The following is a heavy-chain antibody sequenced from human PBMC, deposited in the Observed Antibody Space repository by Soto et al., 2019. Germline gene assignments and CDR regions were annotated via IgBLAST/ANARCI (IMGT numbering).Heavy chain of an antibody. Sequence: NPSETLSLTCSVSGDSIRNYYWSWIRQAPGKGLVWIGYIYSSGSTKYNPSLHSRVSISSDTSNNQFSLTLRSVSAADTAVYFCARGTPRYSSGWYDLFDFWGQGILVTVSS. V-gene: IGHV4-59*12. J-gene: IGHJ4*02. CDR1: GDSIRNYY. CDR3: ARGTPRYSSGWYDLFDF. D-gene: IGHD6-19*01. CDR2: IYSSGST.